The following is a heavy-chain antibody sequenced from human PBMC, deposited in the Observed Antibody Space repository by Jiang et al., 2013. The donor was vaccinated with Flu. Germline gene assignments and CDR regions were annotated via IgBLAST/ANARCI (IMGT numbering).Heavy chain of an antibody. D-gene: IGHD3-22*01. CDR3: ATYSPEWYYDSSGSPPQTAFDI. J-gene: IGHJ3*02. V-gene: IGHV1-69*01. Sequence: SGAEVKKPGSSVKVSCKASGGSFGSYAISWVRQAPGQGLEWMGGIIPIFATANYARKFQGRVTITADESTSTAYMELSSLRSEDTAVYYCATYSPEWYYDSSGSPPQTAFDIWGQGTMVTVSS. CDR1: GGSFGSYA. CDR2: IIPIFATA.